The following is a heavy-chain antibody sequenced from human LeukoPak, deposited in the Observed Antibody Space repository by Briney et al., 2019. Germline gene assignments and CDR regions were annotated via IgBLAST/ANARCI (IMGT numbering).Heavy chain of an antibody. Sequence: GGSLRLSCAASGFTFSSYAMSWVRQAPGKGLEWVSAISGSGGSTYYADSVKGRFTISRDNSKNTLYLQMNSLRAEDTAVYYCAKSRPVIAAAGTALNFDYWGQGTLVTVSS. CDR3: AKSRPVIAAAGTALNFDY. D-gene: IGHD6-13*01. CDR1: GFTFSSYA. CDR2: ISGSGGST. J-gene: IGHJ4*02. V-gene: IGHV3-23*01.